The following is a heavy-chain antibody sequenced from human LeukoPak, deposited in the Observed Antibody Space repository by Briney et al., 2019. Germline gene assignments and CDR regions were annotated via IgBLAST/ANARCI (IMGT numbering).Heavy chain of an antibody. CDR2: INHSGST. Sequence: SETLSLTCTVSGGSISSDYWSWIRQPPGKGLEWIGEINHSGSTNYNPSLKSRVTISVDKSKNQFSLKLSSVTAADTPMYYCARRYVLGSYSDYWGQGTLVTVSS. V-gene: IGHV4-59*12. D-gene: IGHD3-10*01. J-gene: IGHJ4*02. CDR3: ARRYVLGSYSDY. CDR1: GGSISSDY.